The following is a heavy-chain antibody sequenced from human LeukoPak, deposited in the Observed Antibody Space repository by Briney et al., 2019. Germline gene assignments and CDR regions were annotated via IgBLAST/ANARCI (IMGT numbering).Heavy chain of an antibody. Sequence: PGGSLRLSCAASGFTFSGYAMSWVRQAPGKGLEWVSAISGSGGSTFYADSVKGRLTISRDNSKNTLYLQMNSLRADDTAVYYCAKGYDFWSGGIDHWGQGTLVTVSS. CDR3: AKGYDFWSGGIDH. D-gene: IGHD3-3*01. CDR2: ISGSGGST. V-gene: IGHV3-23*01. CDR1: GFTFSGYA. J-gene: IGHJ4*02.